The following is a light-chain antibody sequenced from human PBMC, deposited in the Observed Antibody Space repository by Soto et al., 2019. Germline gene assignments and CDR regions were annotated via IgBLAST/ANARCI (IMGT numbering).Light chain of an antibody. CDR2: GAS. CDR3: QQYATSPTT. V-gene: IGKV3-15*01. J-gene: IGKJ5*01. Sequence: ILLTRSPATLSVPPIIRETLSCRASQTVSSNLAWYQQKPGQSPRLLIYGASTRATGIPARFSGSVSGTDFTLTISTLEPEDFAVYYCQQYATSPTTFGQGTRLEIK. CDR1: QTVSSN.